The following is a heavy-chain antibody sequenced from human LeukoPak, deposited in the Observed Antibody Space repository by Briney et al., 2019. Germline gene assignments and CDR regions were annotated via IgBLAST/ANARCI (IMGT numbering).Heavy chain of an antibody. CDR1: GFTFSSYW. Sequence: QPGGSLRLSCAASGFTFSSYWMHWVRQAPGKGLVWVSRINSDGSSTSYADSVKGRFTISRDNAKNTLYLQMNSLRAEDTAVYYCASGQQLVRGWFDPWGQGTLVTVSS. D-gene: IGHD6-13*01. CDR2: INSDGSST. V-gene: IGHV3-74*01. CDR3: ASGQQLVRGWFDP. J-gene: IGHJ5*02.